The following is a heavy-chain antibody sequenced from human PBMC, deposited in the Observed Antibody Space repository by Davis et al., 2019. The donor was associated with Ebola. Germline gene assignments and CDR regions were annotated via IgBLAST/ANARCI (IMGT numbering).Heavy chain of an antibody. D-gene: IGHD2-2*01. CDR1: GGTFSSYA. V-gene: IGHV1-69*13. Sequence: SVKVSCKASGGTFSSYAISWVRQAPGQGLEWMGGIIPIFGTANYAQKFQGRVTITADESTSTAYMELSSLRSEDTAVYYCASVVVPAAGLRYYYMDVWGKGTTVTVSS. CDR3: ASVVVPAAGLRYYYMDV. CDR2: IIPIFGTA. J-gene: IGHJ6*03.